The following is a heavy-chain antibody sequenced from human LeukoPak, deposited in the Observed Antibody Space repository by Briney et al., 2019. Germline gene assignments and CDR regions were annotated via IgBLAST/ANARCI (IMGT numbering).Heavy chain of an antibody. Sequence: GSSVKVSCKASGGTFSSYAISWVRQAPGQGLEWMGGIIPIFGTANYAQKFQGRVTITTDESTSTAYMELSSLRSEDTAVYYCATYCSSTSCYSPEGWGQGTLVTVSS. CDR1: GGTFSSYA. D-gene: IGHD2-2*02. J-gene: IGHJ4*02. CDR2: IIPIFGTA. CDR3: ATYCSSTSCYSPEG. V-gene: IGHV1-69*05.